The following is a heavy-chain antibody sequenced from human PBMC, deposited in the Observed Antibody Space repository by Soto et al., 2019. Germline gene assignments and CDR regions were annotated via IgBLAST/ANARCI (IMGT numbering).Heavy chain of an antibody. CDR2: ISGSGGST. J-gene: IGHJ4*02. CDR3: AKAGMVRGVTDLDY. CDR1: GFTFSSYA. Sequence: GGSLRLSCAASGFTFSSYAMSWIRQAPGKGLEWVSAISGSGGSTYYADSVKGRFTISRDNSKNTLYLQMNSLRAEDTAVYYCAKAGMVRGVTDLDYWGQGTLVTVSS. V-gene: IGHV3-23*01. D-gene: IGHD3-10*01.